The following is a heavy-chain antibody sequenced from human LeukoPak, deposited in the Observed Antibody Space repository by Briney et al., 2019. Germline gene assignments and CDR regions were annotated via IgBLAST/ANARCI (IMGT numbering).Heavy chain of an antibody. J-gene: IGHJ6*04. V-gene: IGHV3-23*01. Sequence: PGGSLRLSCAASGFTFSSYAMTWVRQAPGKGLEWVSSIRGSGDSTYYADSVKGRFTISRDNSKNTLYLQMNSLRGEDTAVYYCAKAGTFYYESDVWGKGTTLTVSS. CDR3: AKAGTFYYESDV. CDR1: GFTFSSYA. CDR2: IRGSGDST. D-gene: IGHD3-22*01.